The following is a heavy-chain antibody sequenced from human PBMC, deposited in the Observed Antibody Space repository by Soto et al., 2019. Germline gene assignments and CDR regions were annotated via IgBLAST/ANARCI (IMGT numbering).Heavy chain of an antibody. CDR1: GFTFSSYA. Sequence: QVQLVESGGGVVQPGRSLRLSCAASGFTFSSYAMHWVRQAPGKGLEWVAVISYDGSNKYYADSVKGRFTISRDNSKNTLYLQMNSLRAEDTAVYYCARDGDRWWIPRPSGLRRSYYYGMDVWGQGTTVTVSS. V-gene: IGHV3-30-3*01. CDR3: ARDGDRWWIPRPSGLRRSYYYGMDV. D-gene: IGHD5-18*01. J-gene: IGHJ6*02. CDR2: ISYDGSNK.